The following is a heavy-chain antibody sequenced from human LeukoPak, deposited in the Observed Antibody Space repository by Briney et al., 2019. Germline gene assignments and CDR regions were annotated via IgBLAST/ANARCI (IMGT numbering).Heavy chain of an antibody. V-gene: IGHV3-23*01. CDR3: AKIWSDQDYYGSGTRGGY. Sequence: AGSLRLSCAASGFTFTSYGMSWVRQAPGKWLEWVSAISGSGGSTYYADSVKGRFTISRDNSKNTLYLQMNSLRAEDTAVYYCAKIWSDQDYYGSGTRGGYWGQGTLVTVSS. D-gene: IGHD3-10*01. J-gene: IGHJ4*02. CDR2: ISGSGGST. CDR1: GFTFTSYG.